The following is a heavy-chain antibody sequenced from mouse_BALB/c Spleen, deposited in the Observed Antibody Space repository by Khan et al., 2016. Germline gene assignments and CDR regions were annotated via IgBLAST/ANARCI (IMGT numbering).Heavy chain of an antibody. J-gene: IGHJ3*01. D-gene: IGHD2-3*01. Sequence: EVELVESGPGLVKPSQSLSLTCTVTGYSITSDYARNWIRQLPGNKLEWMGYISYSGLTNYNPSLKSRISITRDTSKNEFFLQLISVTTEDTTTYDSADDGYYAWFPYWGQGTLVTISA. CDR3: ADDGYYAWFPY. CDR1: GYSITSDYA. V-gene: IGHV3-2*02. CDR2: ISYSGLT.